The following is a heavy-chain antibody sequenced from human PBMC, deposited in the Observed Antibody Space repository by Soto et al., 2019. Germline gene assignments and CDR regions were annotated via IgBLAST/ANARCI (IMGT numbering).Heavy chain of an antibody. D-gene: IGHD6-6*01. CDR2: IIPIFGTA. J-gene: IGHJ5*02. V-gene: IGHV1-69*01. CDR3: ARVIFEYSSSEGGWFDP. CDR1: GGTFSSYA. Sequence: QVQLVQSGAEVKKPGSSVKVSCKASGGTFSSYAISWVRQAPGQGLEWMGGIIPIFGTANYAQKFQGRVTITADESTSTAYMELSSLRSEDTAVYYCARVIFEYSSSEGGWFDPWGQGTLVTVSS.